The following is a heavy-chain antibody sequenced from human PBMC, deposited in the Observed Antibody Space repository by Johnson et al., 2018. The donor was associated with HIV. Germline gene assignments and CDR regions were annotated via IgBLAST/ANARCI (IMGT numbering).Heavy chain of an antibody. D-gene: IGHD3-10*01. CDR1: GFTFSSYG. CDR3: AKANVAGSYWAFDI. J-gene: IGHJ3*02. Sequence: QVQLVESGGGVVQPGGSLRLSCAASGFTFSSYGMHWVRQAPGKGLEWVAFIRYDGSNKYYADSVKGRFTISRDNSKNTLYLQMNSLRAEDTAVYYCAKANVAGSYWAFDIWGQGTMVTVYS. V-gene: IGHV3-30*02. CDR2: IRYDGSNK.